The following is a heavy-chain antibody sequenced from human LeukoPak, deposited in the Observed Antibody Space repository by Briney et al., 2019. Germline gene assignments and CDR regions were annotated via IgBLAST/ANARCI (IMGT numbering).Heavy chain of an antibody. J-gene: IGHJ4*02. V-gene: IGHV3-11*01. CDR3: VNIALSSIDY. CDR1: GFTFSDHF. CDR2: ISNRGDTI. D-gene: IGHD3-16*02. Sequence: GRSLRLSCAASGFTFSDHFMGWIRQAPGKGLQWVSWISNRGDTIYYADSVKGRFTISRDNAKNSLHLQMNNLRDEDTAMYYRVNIALSSIDYWGQGTLVTVSS.